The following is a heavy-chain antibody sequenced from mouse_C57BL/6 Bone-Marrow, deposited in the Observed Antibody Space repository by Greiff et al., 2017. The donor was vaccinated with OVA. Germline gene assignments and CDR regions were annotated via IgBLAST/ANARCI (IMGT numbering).Heavy chain of an antibody. D-gene: IGHD2-12*01. CDR1: GFTFSSYA. V-gene: IGHV5-4*01. CDR2: ISDGGSYT. J-gene: IGHJ3*01. Sequence: VQLKESGGGLVKPGGSLKLSCAASGFTFSSYAMSWVRQTPEKRLEWVATISDGGSYTYYPDNVKGRFTISRDNAKNNLYLQMSHLKSEDTAMYYCAREEPQLAWFAYWGQGTLVTVSA. CDR3: AREEPQLAWFAY.